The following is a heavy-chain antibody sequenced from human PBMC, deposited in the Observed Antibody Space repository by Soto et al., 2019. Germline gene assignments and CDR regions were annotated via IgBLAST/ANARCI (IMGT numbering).Heavy chain of an antibody. Sequence: PGGSLRLSCTASGFTFSSYAMTWVRQAPGKGLEWVSVLTGSANLAYYADSVKGRFTTSRDNSKNTLYLQMNSLRAEDTAVYYWAKAGTVTTTPVDDWGQGALVTVSS. CDR3: AKAGTVTTTPVDD. J-gene: IGHJ4*02. CDR2: LTGSANLA. CDR1: GFTFSSYA. D-gene: IGHD4-17*01. V-gene: IGHV3-23*01.